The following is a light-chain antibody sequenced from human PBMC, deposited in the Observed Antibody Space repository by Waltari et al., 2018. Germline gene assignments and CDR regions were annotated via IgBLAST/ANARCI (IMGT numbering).Light chain of an antibody. CDR1: QSVSSN. CDR2: GAS. J-gene: IGKJ4*01. Sequence: EIVMTQSPATLSVSPGERATLPCRASQSVSSNLARYQQKPGQAPRLLIYGASTRATGIPARFSGSGSGTEFTLTISSLQSEDFAVYYCQQYNNWPPLTFGGGTKVEIK. CDR3: QQYNNWPPLT. V-gene: IGKV3-15*01.